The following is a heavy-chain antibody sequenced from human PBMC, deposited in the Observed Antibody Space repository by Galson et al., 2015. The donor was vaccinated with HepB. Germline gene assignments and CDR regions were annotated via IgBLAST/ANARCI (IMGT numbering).Heavy chain of an antibody. CDR2: ISYDGSNK. Sequence: SLRLSCAASGFTFSSYAMHWVRQAPGKGLEWVAVISYDGSNKYYADSVKGRFTISRDNSKNTLYLQMNSLRAEDTAVYYCARGLIVAGGAFDYWGQGTLVTVSS. D-gene: IGHD6-19*01. V-gene: IGHV3-30-3*01. CDR1: GFTFSSYA. CDR3: ARGLIVAGGAFDY. J-gene: IGHJ4*02.